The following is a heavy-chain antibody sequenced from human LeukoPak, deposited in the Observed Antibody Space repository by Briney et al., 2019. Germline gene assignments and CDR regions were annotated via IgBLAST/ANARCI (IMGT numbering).Heavy chain of an antibody. CDR3: ARKRIAAPIDY. CDR1: GYTFTSFH. Sequence: GASVKVSCKASGYTFTSFHMHWVRQAPGQGLEWMGWINPNSDGTNSAQKFQGRVTMTRDTSISTVYMELSSLRPDDTAVYYCARKRIAAPIDYWGQGTLVTVSS. CDR2: INPNSDGT. V-gene: IGHV1-2*02. J-gene: IGHJ4*02. D-gene: IGHD6-6*01.